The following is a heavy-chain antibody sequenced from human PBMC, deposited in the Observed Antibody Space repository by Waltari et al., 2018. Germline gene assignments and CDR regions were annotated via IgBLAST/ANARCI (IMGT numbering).Heavy chain of an antibody. J-gene: IGHJ4*02. V-gene: IGHV4-39*02. Sequence: LQLQESGPGLVKPSETLSLTCTVPGDPVSSNTYSWAWVRPPPGEGLEWIATISYGGSTYYKPSLKSRVTISIDTSKNHYSLVLTSVTAADTAVYYCARRSRDSSGHFYSDYWGQGTLVAVSS. CDR1: GDPVSSNTYS. CDR3: ARRSRDSSGHFYSDY. D-gene: IGHD3-22*01. CDR2: ISYGGST.